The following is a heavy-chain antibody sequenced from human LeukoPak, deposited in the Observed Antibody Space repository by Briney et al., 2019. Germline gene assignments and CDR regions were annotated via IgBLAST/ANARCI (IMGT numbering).Heavy chain of an antibody. CDR1: GFSFNTYA. V-gene: IGHV3-23*01. J-gene: IGHJ1*01. Sequence: GGSLRLSCAASGFSFNTYAMSWVRQAPGKGLEWVSAISNTGGSTYYADSVKGRFTISRDKSKNTPSLQMNSLRAEDTAVYYCAQQVGYCSSGSCYFTYWGQGTLVTVSS. CDR2: ISNTGGST. D-gene: IGHD2-15*01. CDR3: AQQVGYCSSGSCYFTY.